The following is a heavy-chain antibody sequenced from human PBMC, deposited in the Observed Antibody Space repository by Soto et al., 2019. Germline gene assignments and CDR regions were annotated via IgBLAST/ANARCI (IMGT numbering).Heavy chain of an antibody. CDR3: AKDREDIVVVPAALDV. CDR2: ISYDGSNK. Sequence: GGSLRLSCAASGFTFSSYGMHWVRQAPGKRLEWVAVISYDGSNKYYADSVKGRFTISRDNSKNTLYLQMNSLRAEDTAVYYCAKDREDIVVVPAALDVWGQGTTVTVSS. V-gene: IGHV3-30*18. J-gene: IGHJ6*02. D-gene: IGHD2-2*01. CDR1: GFTFSSYG.